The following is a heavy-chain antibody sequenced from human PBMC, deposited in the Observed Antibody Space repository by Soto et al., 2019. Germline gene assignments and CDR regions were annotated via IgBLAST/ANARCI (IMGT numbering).Heavy chain of an antibody. CDR1: GYTFTSYA. D-gene: IGHD3-10*01. CDR3: ARDGGFTMVRGVIIGSWFDP. V-gene: IGHV1-3*01. CDR2: INAGNGNT. J-gene: IGHJ5*02. Sequence: ASVKVSCKASGYTFTSYAMHWVRQAPGQRLEWMGWINAGNGNTKYSQKFQGRVTITRDTSASTAYMELSSLRSEDTAVYYCARDGGFTMVRGVIIGSWFDPWGQGTLVTVSS.